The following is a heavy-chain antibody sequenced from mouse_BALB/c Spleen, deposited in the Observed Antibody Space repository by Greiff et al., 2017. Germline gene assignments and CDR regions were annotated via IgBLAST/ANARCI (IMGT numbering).Heavy chain of an antibody. Sequence: VHVKQSGPELEKPGASVKISCKASGYSFTGYNMNWVKQSNGKSLEWIGNIDPYYGGTSYNQKFKGKATLTVDKSSSTAYMQLKSLTSEDSAVYYCARSPHYYGSSYYYAMDYWGQGTSVTVSS. J-gene: IGHJ4*01. D-gene: IGHD1-1*01. CDR3: ARSPHYYGSSYYYAMDY. CDR1: GYSFTGYN. CDR2: IDPYYGGT. V-gene: IGHV1-39*01.